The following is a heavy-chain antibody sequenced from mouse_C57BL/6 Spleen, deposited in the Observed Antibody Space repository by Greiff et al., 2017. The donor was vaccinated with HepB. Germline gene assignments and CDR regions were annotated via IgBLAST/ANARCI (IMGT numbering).Heavy chain of an antibody. CDR1: GYTFTSYW. CDR2: IYPGSGST. Sequence: QVQLQQPGAELVKPGASVKMSCKASGYTFTSYWITWVKQRPGQGLEWIGDIYPGSGSTNYNEKFKSKATLTVDTSSSTAYMQRSSLTSEGSAVYYCAKRYDAMDYWGQGTAVTVSS. J-gene: IGHJ4*01. V-gene: IGHV1-55*01. CDR3: AKRYDAMDY.